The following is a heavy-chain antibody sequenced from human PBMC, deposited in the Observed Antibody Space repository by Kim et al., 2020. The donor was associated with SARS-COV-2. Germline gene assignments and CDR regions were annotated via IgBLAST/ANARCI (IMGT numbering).Heavy chain of an antibody. CDR3: AKMARIAAAGTGAFDI. CDR1: GFTFSSYA. J-gene: IGHJ3*02. V-gene: IGHV3-23*01. D-gene: IGHD6-13*01. Sequence: GGSLRLSCAASGFTFSSYAMSWVRQAPGKGLEWVSAISGSGGSTYYADSVKGRFTISRDNSKNTLYLQMNSLRAEDTAVYYCAKMARIAAAGTGAFDIWGQGTMVTVSS. CDR2: ISGSGGST.